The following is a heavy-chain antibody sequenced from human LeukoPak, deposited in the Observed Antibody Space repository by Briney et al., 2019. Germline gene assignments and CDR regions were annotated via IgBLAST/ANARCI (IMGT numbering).Heavy chain of an antibody. CDR3: ASHIAAAGPTRDYYYYGMDV. D-gene: IGHD6-13*01. Sequence: SVKVSCKASGGTFTSYAISWVRQAPGQGLEWMGGIIPIFGIANYAQKFQGRVTITADKSTSTAYMELSSLRSEDMAVYYCASHIAAAGPTRDYYYYGMDVWGQGTTVTVSS. CDR1: GGTFTSYA. J-gene: IGHJ6*02. V-gene: IGHV1-69*17. CDR2: IIPIFGIA.